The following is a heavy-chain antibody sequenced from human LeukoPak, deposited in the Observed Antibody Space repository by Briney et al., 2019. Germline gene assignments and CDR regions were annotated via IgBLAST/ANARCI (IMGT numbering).Heavy chain of an antibody. V-gene: IGHV1-8*01. J-gene: IGHJ4*02. D-gene: IGHD3-9*01. CDR1: GYIFTSYD. CDR3: ARGIVTVLTLDH. CDR2: MNPNNGDT. Sequence: ASVKVSCKASGYIFTSYDINWVRQATGQVLEWMGWMNPNNGDTGYAQKFQGRVTMTRNSSITTAYMELSSLRSDDTAVYYCARGIVTVLTLDHWGQGTRVTVSS.